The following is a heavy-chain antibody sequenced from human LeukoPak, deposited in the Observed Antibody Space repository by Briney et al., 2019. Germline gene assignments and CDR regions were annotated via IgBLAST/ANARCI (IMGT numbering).Heavy chain of an antibody. CDR2: ISYDGSNK. J-gene: IGHJ4*02. Sequence: GGSLRLSCAASGFTFSSYGMHWVRQAPGKGLEWVAVISYDGSNKYYADYVKGRFTISRDNSKNTLYLQMTSLRAEDTAVYYCAKVPGAAAGPNYFDYWGQGALVTVSS. CDR3: AKVPGAAAGPNYFDY. V-gene: IGHV3-30*18. D-gene: IGHD6-25*01. CDR1: GFTFSSYG.